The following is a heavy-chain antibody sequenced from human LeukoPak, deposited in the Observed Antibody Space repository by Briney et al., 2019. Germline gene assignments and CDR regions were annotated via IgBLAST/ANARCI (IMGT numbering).Heavy chain of an antibody. CDR1: GFTFSDYT. J-gene: IGHJ6*02. CDR3: AREGDGDYHTTHYVYYAMDV. Sequence: GGSLRLSCAASGFTFSDYTINWVRQAPGQGLEWVSSISGRSSYIYYADSVKGRFTISRDNAKNSLYLQMNSLRAEDTAVYYCAREGDGDYHTTHYVYYAMDVWGQGTTVTVSS. D-gene: IGHD4-17*01. CDR2: ISGRSSYI. V-gene: IGHV3-21*01.